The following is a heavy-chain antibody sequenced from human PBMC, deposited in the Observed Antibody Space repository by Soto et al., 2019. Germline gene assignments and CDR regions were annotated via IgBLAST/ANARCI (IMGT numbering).Heavy chain of an antibody. CDR1: GGSFSGYY. CDR2: VNHSGST. Sequence: SETLSLTCAVYGGSFSGYYWTWIRQPPGTGLEWIGEVNHSGSTNYNPSLKSRVTISVDTSKNQFSLKLTSVTAADTAVYYCARDKITGLFDYWGQGTLVTSPQ. CDR3: ARDKITGLFDY. D-gene: IGHD2-8*02. J-gene: IGHJ4*02. V-gene: IGHV4-34*01.